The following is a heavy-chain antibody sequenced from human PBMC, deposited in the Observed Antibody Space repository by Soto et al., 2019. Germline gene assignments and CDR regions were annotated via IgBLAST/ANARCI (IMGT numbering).Heavy chain of an antibody. CDR3: VSDRGYGHASVPYS. CDR1: GFTFTSYD. V-gene: IGHV3-30*03. CDR2: ISYGGGLQ. Sequence: QAHLVESGGGVVQPGRSLRLSCAASGFTFTSYDMHWVRQAPGTGLEWVAVISYGGGLQYYADSVKGRFTISRDTSKNMVLLQMNSLRAEDTAVYYCVSDRGYGHASVPYSWGQGTLVSVSS. D-gene: IGHD5-18*01. J-gene: IGHJ4*02.